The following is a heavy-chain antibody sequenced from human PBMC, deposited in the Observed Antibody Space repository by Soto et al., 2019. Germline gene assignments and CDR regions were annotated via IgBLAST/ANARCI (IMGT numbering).Heavy chain of an antibody. CDR2: IHHSGSS. V-gene: IGHV4-4*02. CDR1: GGSIYSDHW. CDR3: ARAPYSYYALDV. Sequence: QVPLQGSGPVLVEPSGTLSLTCAVSGGSIYSDHWWSWVRQPPGKGLEWIGEIHHSGSSNYNPSLKSRVTISVDHSNNQLSLNLNSVTAADTAVYYCARAPYSYYALDVWGQGTTVTVSS. J-gene: IGHJ6*02.